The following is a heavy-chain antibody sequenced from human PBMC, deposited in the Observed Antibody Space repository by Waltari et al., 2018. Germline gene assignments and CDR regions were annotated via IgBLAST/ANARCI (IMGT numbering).Heavy chain of an antibody. J-gene: IGHJ4*02. Sequence: QVQLQESGPGLVKPSETLSLTCAVSGYSISSGYYWGWIRPPPGTGLAWAGSIYHSGRTYYNPSLKSRVTISVDTSKNQFSLKLSSVTAADTAVYYCARHEGEIQLWFLGGPMVTNYFDYWGQGTLVTVSS. D-gene: IGHD5-18*01. V-gene: IGHV4-38-2*01. CDR3: ARHEGEIQLWFLGGPMVTNYFDY. CDR2: IYHSGRT. CDR1: GYSISSGYY.